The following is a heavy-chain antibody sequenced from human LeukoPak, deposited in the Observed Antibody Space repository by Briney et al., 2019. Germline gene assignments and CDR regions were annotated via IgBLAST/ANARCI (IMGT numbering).Heavy chain of an antibody. D-gene: IGHD2-8*01. CDR1: GFIFSSYD. V-gene: IGHV3-30*18. CDR2: ISNDGNNK. Sequence: TGRSLRLSCAASGFIFSSYDMYWVRRAPGKGLEWVAVISNDGNNKQYADSVKGRFTISRDNSKNTLYLQMNSLRADDTAVYHCAKDGLMRFFDYWGQGTLVTVSS. CDR3: AKDGLMRFFDY. J-gene: IGHJ4*02.